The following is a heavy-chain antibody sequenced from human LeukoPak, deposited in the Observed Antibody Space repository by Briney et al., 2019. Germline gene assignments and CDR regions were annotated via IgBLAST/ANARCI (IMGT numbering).Heavy chain of an antibody. D-gene: IGHD2-15*01. CDR3: ARENGGGGSCLLCDWFDP. CDR2: IWYDGSNK. Sequence: GGSLTLSCAASGFTFTSYWMSWVRQAPGKGLEWVAVIWYDGSNKYYADSVKGRFTISRDNSKNTLYLQMNSLRAEDTAVYYCARENGGGGSCLLCDWFDPWGQGTLVTVSS. V-gene: IGHV3-33*08. CDR1: GFTFTSYW. J-gene: IGHJ5*02.